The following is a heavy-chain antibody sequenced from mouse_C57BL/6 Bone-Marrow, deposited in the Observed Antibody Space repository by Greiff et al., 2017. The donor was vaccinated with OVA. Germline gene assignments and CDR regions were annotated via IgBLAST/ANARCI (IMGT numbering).Heavy chain of an antibody. J-gene: IGHJ2*01. V-gene: IGHV5-6*01. CDR3: ARHGDYGSFFDY. CDR2: ISSGGSYS. CDR1: GFTFSSYG. Sequence: EVKLVESGGDLVKPGGSLKLSCAASGFTFSSYGMSWVRQTPDKRLEWVATISSGGSYSYYPDSVKGRFTFSRANAKNTLYLQMSSLKSEDTAMDYCARHGDYGSFFDYWGQGTTLTVSS. D-gene: IGHD1-1*01.